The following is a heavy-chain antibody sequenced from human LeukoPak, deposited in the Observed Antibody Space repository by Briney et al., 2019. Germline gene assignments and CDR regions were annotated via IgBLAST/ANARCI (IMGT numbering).Heavy chain of an antibody. V-gene: IGHV3-7*01. CDR2: IKYDGGEK. J-gene: IGHJ4*02. CDR1: GFTFSNYW. Sequence: PGGSLRLSCVASGFTFSNYWMSWFRRAPGKGLEGVGNIKYDGGEKYYLDSVEGRFTISRDNAQNSLFLDMNSLRAEDTAVYYCARDYVWGSPESDYWGQGTLVTVSS. CDR3: ARDYVWGSPESDY. D-gene: IGHD3-10*02.